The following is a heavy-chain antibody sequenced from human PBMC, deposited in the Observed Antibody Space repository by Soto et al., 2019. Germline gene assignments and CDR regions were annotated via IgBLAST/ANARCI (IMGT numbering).Heavy chain of an antibody. CDR3: ARRVRYFDYGMDV. CDR1: GYSFTSCW. J-gene: IGHJ6*02. CDR2: IYPGDSDT. Sequence: PGESLEISCKGSGYSFTSCWIGLVRQLPGKRLGWMGIIYPGDSDTRYSQPFHGQVTISADKPISTAYLQWSSLKASDTAMYCCARRVRYFDYGMDVWGQGTTVTVSS. D-gene: IGHD3-9*01. V-gene: IGHV5-51*01.